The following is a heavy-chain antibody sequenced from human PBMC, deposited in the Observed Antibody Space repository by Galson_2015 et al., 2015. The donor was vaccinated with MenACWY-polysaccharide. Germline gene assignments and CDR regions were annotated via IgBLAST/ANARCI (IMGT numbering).Heavy chain of an antibody. CDR1: GYTFTTYS. Sequence: SVKVSCKASGYTFTTYSINWVRQAPGKGLEWVGGINTITGNPTYAHRFTGRFVFSIDDSVNTLYLHINRLNGEDTADYYCARVPNLKPTTVPTGRFDYWGQGTLVTVA. J-gene: IGHJ4*02. CDR3: ARVPNLKPTTVPTGRFDY. CDR2: INTITGNP. V-gene: IGHV7-4-1*02. D-gene: IGHD4-17*01.